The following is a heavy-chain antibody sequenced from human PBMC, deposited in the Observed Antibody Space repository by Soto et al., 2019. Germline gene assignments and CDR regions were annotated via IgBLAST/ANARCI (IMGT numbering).Heavy chain of an antibody. Sequence: EAELVESGGGLVQPGGSLTLSCAASGFSFSDYDVDWVRQAPGRGPEWISYISDGGTTIYYAASVKGRFTISRDDAKKSLYLHMNNLSVDDTAIYFCVKEYCTGRPGFDAFELWCQGTVVSVSS. V-gene: IGHV3-48*03. CDR1: GFSFSDYD. J-gene: IGHJ3*01. D-gene: IGHD2-8*02. CDR2: ISDGGTTI. CDR3: VKEYCTGRPGFDAFEL.